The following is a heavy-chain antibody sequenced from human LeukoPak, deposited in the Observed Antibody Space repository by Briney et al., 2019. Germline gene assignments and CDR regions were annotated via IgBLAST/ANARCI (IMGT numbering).Heavy chain of an antibody. CDR3: ARDSVEWYIFDY. J-gene: IGHJ4*02. CDR1: GFTFSSYW. CDR2: TNRDGSST. D-gene: IGHD3-3*01. V-gene: IGHV3-74*01. Sequence: GGSLRLSCAASGFTFSSYWMHWVRQALGKGPAWVARTNRDGSSTAYADSVKGRFTISKDNAKNTLYLLMNSLRAEDTAVYYCARDSVEWYIFDYWGQGTLVTVSS.